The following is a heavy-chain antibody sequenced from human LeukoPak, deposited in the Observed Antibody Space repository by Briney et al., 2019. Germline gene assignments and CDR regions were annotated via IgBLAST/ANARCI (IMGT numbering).Heavy chain of an antibody. CDR3: VLHSSRWFYFDY. J-gene: IGHJ4*02. CDR2: ISSSGSTI. Sequence: PGGSLRLSCAASGFTFSSYEMNWVRQAPGKGLEWVSYISSSGSTIYYADSVKGRFTISRDNSKNTLYLQMNSLRAEDTAVYYCVLHSSRWFYFDYWGQGTLVTVSS. D-gene: IGHD6-13*01. V-gene: IGHV3-48*03. CDR1: GFTFSSYE.